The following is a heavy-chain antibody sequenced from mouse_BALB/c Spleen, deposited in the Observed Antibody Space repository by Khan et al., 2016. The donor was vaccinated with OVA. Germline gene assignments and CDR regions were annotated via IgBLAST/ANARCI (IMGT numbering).Heavy chain of an antibody. Sequence: QIQLVQSGPELKKPGETVKISCKASGYTFTNYAMNWVRQAPGKGLKWMGWINTYTGEPTYADDFKGRFAFSLETSASAAYLQINNLKNQDTATYFCARGHWYFDFWGAGTTVTVSS. CDR1: GYTFTNYA. J-gene: IGHJ1*01. CDR2: INTYTGEP. CDR3: ARGHWYFDF. V-gene: IGHV9-3-1*01.